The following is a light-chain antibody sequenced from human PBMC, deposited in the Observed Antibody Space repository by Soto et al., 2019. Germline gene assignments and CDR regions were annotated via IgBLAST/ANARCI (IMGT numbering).Light chain of an antibody. J-gene: IGLJ3*02. Sequence: QSALTQPRSVSGSPGQSVTISCTGTSSDVGDYNYVSWYQQHPGKAPKLLIYAVNMRPSGVPDRFSGSKSGNTASLTISGLQAEDEADYSCCSYAGSYTWVFGGGNKMNVL. CDR1: SSDVGDYNY. V-gene: IGLV2-11*01. CDR3: CSYAGSYTWV. CDR2: AVN.